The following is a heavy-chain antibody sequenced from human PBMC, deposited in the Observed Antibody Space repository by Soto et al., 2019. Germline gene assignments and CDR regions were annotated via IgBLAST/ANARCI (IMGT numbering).Heavy chain of an antibody. V-gene: IGHV3-23*01. CDR3: AKIPTGSGSSTFDY. D-gene: IGHD3-10*01. CDR1: GFTFRTYA. Sequence: QPGGSLRLSCAASGFTFRTYAMNWVRQAPGKGLEWISAISGSGSFTHYADSVRGRFTISRDNSQNQLYLQMNNLRGDDTAMYYCAKIPTGSGSSTFDYWGQGIQVTVSS. J-gene: IGHJ4*02. CDR2: ISGSGSFT.